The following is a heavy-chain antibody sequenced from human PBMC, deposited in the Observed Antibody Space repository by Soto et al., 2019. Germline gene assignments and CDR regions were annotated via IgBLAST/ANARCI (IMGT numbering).Heavy chain of an antibody. J-gene: IGHJ6*02. D-gene: IGHD5-18*01. CDR3: ARDRGYSYGYVYYYGMDV. V-gene: IGHV3-21*01. Sequence: VQLVESGGGLVKPGGSLRLSCAASGFTFSSYSMNWVRQAPGKGLEWVSSISSSSSYIYYADSVKGRFTISRDNAKNSLYLQMNSLRAEDTAVYYCARDRGYSYGYVYYYGMDVWGQGTTVTVSS. CDR1: GFTFSSYS. CDR2: ISSSSSYI.